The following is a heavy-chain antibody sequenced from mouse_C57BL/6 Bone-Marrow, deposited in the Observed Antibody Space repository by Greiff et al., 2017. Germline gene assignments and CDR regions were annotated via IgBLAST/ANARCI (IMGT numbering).Heavy chain of an antibody. Sequence: EVKLVESGGGLVQPGESLKLSCEPNEYEFPSHDMSWVRKTPEKRLELVAAINSDGGSTYYPDTMERRFIISRDNTKKTLYLQMSSLRSEDTALYYCARLYSNNDWYFDVWGTGTTVTVSS. J-gene: IGHJ1*03. CDR3: ARLYSNNDWYFDV. D-gene: IGHD2-5*01. CDR1: EYEFPSHD. V-gene: IGHV5-2*01. CDR2: INSDGGST.